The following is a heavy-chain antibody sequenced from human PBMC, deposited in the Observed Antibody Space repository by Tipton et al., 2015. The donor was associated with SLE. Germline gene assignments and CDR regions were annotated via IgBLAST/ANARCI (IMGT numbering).Heavy chain of an antibody. Sequence: TLSLTCAVSGYSISSGYYWGWFRQPPGKGLEWIGSIYHSGSTNYNPSLKSRVTISVDTSKNQFSLKLSSVTTADTAVYYCARGGPYSSSWSGAFDIWGQGTMVTVSS. D-gene: IGHD6-13*01. V-gene: IGHV4-38-2*01. CDR1: GYSISSGYY. CDR2: IYHSGST. CDR3: ARGGPYSSSWSGAFDI. J-gene: IGHJ3*02.